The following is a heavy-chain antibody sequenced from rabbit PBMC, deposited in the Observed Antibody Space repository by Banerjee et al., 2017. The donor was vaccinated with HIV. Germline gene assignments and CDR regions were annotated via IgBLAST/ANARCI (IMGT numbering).Heavy chain of an antibody. J-gene: IGHJ4*01. D-gene: IGHD4-2*01. V-gene: IGHV1S40*01. CDR3: ARIYGGSGLNMDL. Sequence: ATWAKGRFTISKTSSTTVTLQMTSLTVADTATYFCARIYGGSGLNMDLWGQGTLVTVS.